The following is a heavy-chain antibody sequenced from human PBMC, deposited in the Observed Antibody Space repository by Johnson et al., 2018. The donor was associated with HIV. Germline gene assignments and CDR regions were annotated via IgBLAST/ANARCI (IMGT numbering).Heavy chain of an antibody. V-gene: IGHV3-30-3*01. Sequence: QVQLVESGGGVVQPGRSLRLSCAASGFIFSSYAMHWVRQAPGKGLEWVGLISYDGSNNYYADSVKGRFIISRDNSKKTLDLQTNSLRAEDTAVYYCARDLIKQQFLEWLSEGYGVFDIWGQGTMVTVSS. CDR2: ISYDGSNN. D-gene: IGHD3-3*01. CDR3: ARDLIKQQFLEWLSEGYGVFDI. CDR1: GFIFSSYA. J-gene: IGHJ3*02.